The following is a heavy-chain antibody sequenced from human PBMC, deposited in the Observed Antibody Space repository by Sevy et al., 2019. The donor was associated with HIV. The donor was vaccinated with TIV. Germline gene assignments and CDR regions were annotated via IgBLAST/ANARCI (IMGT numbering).Heavy chain of an antibody. V-gene: IGHV3-23*01. J-gene: IGHJ4*02. D-gene: IGHD3-22*01. CDR1: GIAFSTYA. CDR3: ERDCSDVYYYDSSATVDY. CDR2: ISAGGYST. Sequence: GGSLRLSCAASGIAFSTYAMFWVRQAPGKGLEWVSSISAGGYSTYYADSVKGRFTVSRDNSRNTLDLQMNSLRADDTAVYECERDCSDVYYYDSSATVDYWGQGTLVTVSS.